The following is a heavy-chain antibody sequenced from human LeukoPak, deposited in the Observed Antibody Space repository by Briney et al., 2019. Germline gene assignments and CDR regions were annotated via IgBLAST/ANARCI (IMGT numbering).Heavy chain of an antibody. J-gene: IGHJ4*02. Sequence: ASVKVSCKASGDTFTSNYIHWVRQAPGQGLEWMGMIYPRDGSTSYAQKFQGRVTVTRDTSTSTVHMELSGLRSEDTAVYYCARDQEGFDYWGQGTLVTVSS. CDR1: GDTFTSNY. CDR2: IYPRDGST. V-gene: IGHV1-46*01. CDR3: ARDQEGFDY.